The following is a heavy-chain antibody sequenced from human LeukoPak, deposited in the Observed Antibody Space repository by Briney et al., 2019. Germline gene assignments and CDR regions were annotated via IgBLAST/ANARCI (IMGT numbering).Heavy chain of an antibody. CDR2: ISAYNGNT. CDR3: ATLYYYDSSGSLGY. Sequence: ASVKVSCKASGYTFTSYGISWVRQAPGQGLEWMGWISAYNGNTNYAQKLQGRVTMTTDTSTSTAYMELRSLRSDDTAVYYCATLYYYDSSGSLGYWGQGTLVTVSS. J-gene: IGHJ4*02. V-gene: IGHV1-18*01. CDR1: GYTFTSYG. D-gene: IGHD3-22*01.